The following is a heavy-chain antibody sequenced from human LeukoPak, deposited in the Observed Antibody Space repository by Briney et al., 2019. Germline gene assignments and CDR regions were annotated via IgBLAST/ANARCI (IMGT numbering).Heavy chain of an antibody. V-gene: IGHV3-11*04. CDR1: GFTFSDYY. CDR2: ISSSSSTI. CDR3: ARVEQWLVIPLGYYYYMDV. J-gene: IGHJ6*03. Sequence: GGSLRLSCAASGFTFSDYYMSWVRQAPGKGLEWVSYISSSSSTIYYADSVKGRFTISRDNAKNSLYLQMNSLRAEDTAVYYCARVEQWLVIPLGYYYYMDVWGKGTTVTVSS. D-gene: IGHD6-19*01.